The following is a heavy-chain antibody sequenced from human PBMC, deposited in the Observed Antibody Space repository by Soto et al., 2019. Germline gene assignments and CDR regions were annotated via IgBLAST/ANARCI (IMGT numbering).Heavy chain of an antibody. Sequence: GGSLRLSCAASGFTFSKAWINWVRQAPGKGLEWVGRIKSRTNGGTTDFAAHVRDRFAISRDDSKNIVYLQMNSLRIEDTAVYYCTTDYDSTVTTVLFDYWGYGTLVTVSS. D-gene: IGHD4-4*01. CDR2: IKSRTNGGTT. CDR3: TTDYDSTVTTVLFDY. J-gene: IGHJ4*01. V-gene: IGHV3-15*07. CDR1: GFTFSKAW.